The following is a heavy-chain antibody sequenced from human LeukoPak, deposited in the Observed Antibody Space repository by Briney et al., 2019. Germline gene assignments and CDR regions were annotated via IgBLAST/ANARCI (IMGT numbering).Heavy chain of an antibody. V-gene: IGHV3-33*06. CDR3: SKSVFGTNGPPFDY. D-gene: IGHD1/OR15-1a*01. J-gene: IGHJ4*02. CDR2: IWYDGTNK. CDR1: GFTFSSYG. Sequence: PGGSLRLSCAASGFTFSSYGMQWVRQAPGKGLEWVALIWYDGTNKYYADSVKGRFTISRDNSKNTLYLEMNSLRAEDTAVYYCSKSVFGTNGPPFDYWGQGALVTVSS.